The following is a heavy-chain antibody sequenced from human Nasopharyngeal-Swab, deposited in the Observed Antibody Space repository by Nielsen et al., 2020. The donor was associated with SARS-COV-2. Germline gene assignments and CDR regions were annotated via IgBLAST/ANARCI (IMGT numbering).Heavy chain of an antibody. CDR3: ARPRGYSYGYPPDY. CDR1: GFTFSSYG. V-gene: IGHV3-33*01. Sequence: GESLKISCAASGFTFSSYGMHWVRQAPGKGLEWVAIIYYDGSKKYYADSVNGRFTISRDNSKNTLYLQMNSLRGEDTAVYYCARPRGYSYGYPPDYWGQGTLVTVSS. CDR2: IYYDGSKK. J-gene: IGHJ4*02. D-gene: IGHD5-18*01.